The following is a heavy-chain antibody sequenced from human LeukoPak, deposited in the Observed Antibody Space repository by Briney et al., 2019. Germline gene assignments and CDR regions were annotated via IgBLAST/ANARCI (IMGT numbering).Heavy chain of an antibody. CDR1: GGSFTDYY. D-gene: IGHD1-26*01. V-gene: IGHV4-34*01. CDR2: IDHSGST. CDR3: ARGPQWEPPEY. Sequence: SETLSLTCAVYGGSFTDYYWSWIRQPPGKGLEWIGEIDHSGSTDFNPSLKSRVTISLDTSKNQFSLKLSSVTAADTAMYYCARGPQWEPPEYWGQGTLVTVSS. J-gene: IGHJ4*02.